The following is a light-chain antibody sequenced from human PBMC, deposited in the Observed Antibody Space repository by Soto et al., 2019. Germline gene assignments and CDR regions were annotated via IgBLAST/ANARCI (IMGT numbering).Light chain of an antibody. CDR3: QTWGTGPLV. J-gene: IGLJ2*01. CDR2: LNSDGSH. CDR1: SGHSSYA. V-gene: IGLV4-69*01. Sequence: QPVLTQSPSASASLGASVKLTCTLSSGHSSYAIAWHQQQPEKGPRYFMKLNSDGSHSKGDGIPDRFSGSSSGAERYLTISSLQSEDEADYYCQTWGTGPLVFGGGTKVTVL.